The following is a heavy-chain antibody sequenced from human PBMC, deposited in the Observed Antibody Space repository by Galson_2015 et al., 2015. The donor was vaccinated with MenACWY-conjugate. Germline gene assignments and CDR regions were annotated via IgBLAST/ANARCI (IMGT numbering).Heavy chain of an antibody. CDR1: GGSIGSGTCF. V-gene: IGHV4-30-4*01. Sequence: TLSLTCTVSGGSIGSGTCFWGWIRQPPGGGLEWIAYIHYGGNSYYNPSLKSRVSISIDTSKNQFSLQLTSVTAADTAVYYCARYCSSTSCPFDYWGQGALVTVSS. CDR2: IHYGGNS. D-gene: IGHD2-2*01. J-gene: IGHJ4*02. CDR3: ARYCSSTSCPFDY.